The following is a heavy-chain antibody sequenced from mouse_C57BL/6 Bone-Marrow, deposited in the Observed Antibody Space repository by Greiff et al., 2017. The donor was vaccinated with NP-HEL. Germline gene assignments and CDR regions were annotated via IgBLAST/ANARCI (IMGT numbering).Heavy chain of an antibody. V-gene: IGHV1-4*01. CDR3: ASPFFTTVPY. J-gene: IGHJ2*01. D-gene: IGHD1-1*01. CDR1: GYTFTSYT. Sequence: QVQLQQSGAELARPGASVKMSCKASGYTFTSYTMHWVKQRPGQGLEWIGYINPSSGYTKYNQKFKDKATLTADKSSSTAYMQLSSLTSEDSAVYYCASPFFTTVPYWGQGTTLTVSS. CDR2: INPSSGYT.